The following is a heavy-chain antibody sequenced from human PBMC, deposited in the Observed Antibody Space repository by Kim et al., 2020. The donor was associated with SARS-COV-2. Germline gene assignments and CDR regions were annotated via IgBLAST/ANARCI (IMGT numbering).Heavy chain of an antibody. V-gene: IGHV4-39*07. D-gene: IGHD6-13*01. CDR1: GGSISSSSYY. J-gene: IGHJ6*02. CDR2: IYYSGST. CDR3: ARDSIAAAGKPSNGMRYYGMDV. Sequence: SETLSLTCTVSGGSISSSSYYWGWIRQPPGKGLEWIGSIYYSGSTYYNPSLKSRVTISVDTSKNQFSLKLSSVTAADTAVYYCARDSIAAAGKPSNGMRYYGMDVWGQGTTVTVSS.